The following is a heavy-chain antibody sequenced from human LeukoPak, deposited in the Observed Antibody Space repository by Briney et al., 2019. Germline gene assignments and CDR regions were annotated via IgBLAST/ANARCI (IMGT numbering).Heavy chain of an antibody. CDR1: GFTFSSHA. CDR3: ARDLDGSYNFDY. Sequence: TGGSLRLYCAASGFTFSSHAMHWVRQAPGKGPEYVSTISINGVNTYYADSVKGRFTISRDNSKDTLFLQMGSLRIEDTAVYYCARDLDGSYNFDYWGPGTLVTVSS. J-gene: IGHJ4*02. CDR2: ISINGVNT. V-gene: IGHV3-64*02. D-gene: IGHD1-26*01.